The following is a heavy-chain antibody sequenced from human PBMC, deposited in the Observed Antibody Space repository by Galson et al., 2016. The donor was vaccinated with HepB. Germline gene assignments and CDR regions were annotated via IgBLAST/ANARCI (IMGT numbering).Heavy chain of an antibody. D-gene: IGHD6-13*01. CDR3: SRDGLGAAGFFDY. CDR1: GFTFSNYA. CDR2: TAYDGSNK. Sequence: SLRLSCAASGFTFSNYAMSWVRQAPGKGLEWVAITAYDGSNKYYADSVKGRFTISRDNFKNTLYLHVNSLRAEDTAMYYCSRDGLGAAGFFDYWGQGTLVTVSS. V-gene: IGHV3-30-3*01. J-gene: IGHJ4*02.